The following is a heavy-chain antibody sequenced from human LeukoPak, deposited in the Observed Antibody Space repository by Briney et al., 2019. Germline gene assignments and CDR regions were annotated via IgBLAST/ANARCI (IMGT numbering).Heavy chain of an antibody. V-gene: IGHV3-74*03. CDR3: AIAFGYSSTYYQGY. D-gene: IGHD1-26*01. J-gene: IGHJ4*02. CDR2: IDRDGSST. Sequence: GGSLRLSCAASGFIFSNYWMHWVRQAPGKGLVWVSRIDRDGSSTMYADSVKGRFTISRDNAKNTLYLQMNSLRAEDTAVYYCAIAFGYSSTYYQGYWGQGTLVTVSS. CDR1: GFIFSNYW.